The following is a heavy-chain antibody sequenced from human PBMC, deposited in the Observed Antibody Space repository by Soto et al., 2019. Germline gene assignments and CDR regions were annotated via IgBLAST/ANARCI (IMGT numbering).Heavy chain of an antibody. Sequence: QVHLVQSGAEVKKPGASVKDSCKASGYTFTSYGITWVRQAPGQGLEWMGWISAHNGNTDYAQKLQGRVIVTRDTSTSTAYMELRSLRSDDTAVYYCAGGRYGDYWGQGALVTVSS. CDR2: ISAHNGNT. CDR1: GYTFTSYG. D-gene: IGHD1-1*01. J-gene: IGHJ4*02. CDR3: AGGRYGDY. V-gene: IGHV1-18*01.